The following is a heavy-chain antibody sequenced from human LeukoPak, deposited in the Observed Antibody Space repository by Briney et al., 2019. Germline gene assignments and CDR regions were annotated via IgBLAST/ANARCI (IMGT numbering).Heavy chain of an antibody. CDR1: GLTFSDFW. D-gene: IGHD5-18*01. CDR2: VKGDGRTT. J-gene: IGHJ4*02. Sequence: GGSLRLSCAASGLTFSDFWMHWVRQTPGKGLVWVALVKGDGRTTIYADSVKGRFTISRDNAKNTLYLQMNSLRADNSGVYYCATGHSYGYDYWGQGVLVTVSS. V-gene: IGHV3-74*01. CDR3: ATGHSYGYDY.